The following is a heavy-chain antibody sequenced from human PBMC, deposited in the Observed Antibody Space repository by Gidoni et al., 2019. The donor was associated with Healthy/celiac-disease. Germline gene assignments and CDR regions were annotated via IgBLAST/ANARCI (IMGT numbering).Heavy chain of an antibody. D-gene: IGHD6-13*01. CDR2: ISGSGGST. J-gene: IGHJ3*02. CDR1: GVTFSSYA. V-gene: IGHV3-23*01. CDR3: AKETTAEAAAGTWNDAFDI. Sequence: EVQLLESGGGLVQPGGSLRLSCAASGVTFSSYAMSWVRQAPGKGLEWVSAISGSGGSTYYADSVKGRFTISRDNSKNTLYLQMNSLRAEDTAVYYCAKETTAEAAAGTWNDAFDIWGQGTMVTVSS.